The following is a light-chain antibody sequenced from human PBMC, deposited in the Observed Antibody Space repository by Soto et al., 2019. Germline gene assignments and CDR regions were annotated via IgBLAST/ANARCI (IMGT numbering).Light chain of an antibody. J-gene: IGLJ1*01. V-gene: IGLV1-44*01. CDR2: IND. CDR1: SSNIGDNP. Sequence: VLTQPPSASGTPGQRITISCSGSSSNIGDNPVNWYQQLPGAAPKLLIYINDQRPSGVPDRFSGSKSGTSASLAISGLQPEDEADYYCAAWDDSLNALFGTGTKVAVL. CDR3: AAWDDSLNAL.